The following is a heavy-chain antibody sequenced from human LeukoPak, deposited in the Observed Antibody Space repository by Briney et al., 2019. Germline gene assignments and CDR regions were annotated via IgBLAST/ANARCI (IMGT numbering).Heavy chain of an antibody. CDR1: GFTFDDYA. D-gene: IGHD6-13*01. CDR2: ISWNSGSI. Sequence: PGRSLRLSCAASGFTFDDYAMHWVRQAPGKGLEWVSGISWNSGSIGYADSVKGRFTISRDNAKNSLYLQMNSLRAEDTALYYCAKDGSSSWLPLNWFDPWGQGTLVTVSS. V-gene: IGHV3-9*01. J-gene: IGHJ5*02. CDR3: AKDGSSSWLPLNWFDP.